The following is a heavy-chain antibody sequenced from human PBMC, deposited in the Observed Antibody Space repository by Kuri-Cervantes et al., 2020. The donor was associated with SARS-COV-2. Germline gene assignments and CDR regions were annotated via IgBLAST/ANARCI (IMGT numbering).Heavy chain of an antibody. Sequence: ASVKVSCKASGYTFTDYYMHWVRRAPGQGPEWMGWMNPNSGGTNSAQKFQGWVIMTRDTSITTAYMELSRLRSDDTAVYYCARGEGVRGLITAYYYYGMDVWGQGTTVTVSS. J-gene: IGHJ6*02. CDR1: GYTFTDYY. CDR3: ARGEGVRGLITAYYYYGMDV. V-gene: IGHV1-2*04. D-gene: IGHD3-10*01. CDR2: MNPNSGGT.